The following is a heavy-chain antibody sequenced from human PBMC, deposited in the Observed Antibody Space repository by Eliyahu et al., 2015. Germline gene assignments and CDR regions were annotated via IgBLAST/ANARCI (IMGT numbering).Heavy chain of an antibody. V-gene: IGHV3-21*01. D-gene: IGHD4-17*01. CDR1: GFTFSSYW. Sequence: EVQLVESGGGLVQPGGSLRLSCAASGFTFSSYWMSWVRQAPGKGLEWVSSISSSSSYIYYADSVKGRFTISRDNAKNSLYLQMNSLRAEDTAVYYCARHVTTVTNWFDPWGQGTLVTVSS. CDR2: ISSSSSYI. CDR3: ARHVTTVTNWFDP. J-gene: IGHJ5*02.